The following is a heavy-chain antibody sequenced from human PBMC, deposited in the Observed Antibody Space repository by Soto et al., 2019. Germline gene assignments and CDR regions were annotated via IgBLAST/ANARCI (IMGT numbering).Heavy chain of an antibody. Sequence: RRLSCAASGFTFSSYWMSWVRQAPGEGLEWVANIKQDGSEKYYVDSVKGRFTISRDNAKNSLYLQMNSLRAEDTAVYYCARDYGDYDYYYGMDVWGQGTTVTVSS. J-gene: IGHJ6*02. CDR2: IKQDGSEK. D-gene: IGHD4-17*01. V-gene: IGHV3-7*01. CDR1: GFTFSSYW. CDR3: ARDYGDYDYYYGMDV.